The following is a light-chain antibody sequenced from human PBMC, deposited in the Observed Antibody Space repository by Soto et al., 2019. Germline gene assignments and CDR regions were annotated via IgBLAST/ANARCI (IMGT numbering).Light chain of an antibody. Sequence: EIVMTQSPATLSVSPGEGATLSCRASQGISNNLAWYQQKPGQAPRLLIYDASTRTTGVPARFSGSGSGTAFTLTISSLQSEDFGVYYCQQYNRWPPWTFGHGTKVEIK. CDR2: DAS. CDR1: QGISNN. CDR3: QQYNRWPPWT. J-gene: IGKJ1*01. V-gene: IGKV3-15*01.